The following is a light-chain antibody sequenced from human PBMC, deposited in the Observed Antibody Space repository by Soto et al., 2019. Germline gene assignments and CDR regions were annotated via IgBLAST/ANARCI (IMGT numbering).Light chain of an antibody. Sequence: EIVMTQSPATLSVSPGERATLSCRASQSVSSNLAWYQQKPGQAPRLLIYGASTRATGIPARFSGSGSGTEFTLNISSLQSEDFAVYYCQQYNNWPRVTFGQGTKVEIK. J-gene: IGKJ1*01. CDR1: QSVSSN. CDR2: GAS. V-gene: IGKV3-15*01. CDR3: QQYNNWPRVT.